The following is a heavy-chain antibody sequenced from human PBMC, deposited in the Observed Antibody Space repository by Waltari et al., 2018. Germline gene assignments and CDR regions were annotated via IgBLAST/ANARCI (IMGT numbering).Heavy chain of an antibody. V-gene: IGHV3-33*06. Sequence: QVQLVESGGGVVQPGRSLRLSCAASGFTFSSYGMHWVRQAPGKGLEWVAVIWYDGSNKYYADSVKGRFTISRDNSKNTLYLQMNSLRAEDTAVYYCAKGILVGATFDAFDIRGQGTMVTVSS. CDR3: AKGILVGATFDAFDI. J-gene: IGHJ3*02. D-gene: IGHD1-26*01. CDR2: IWYDGSNK. CDR1: GFTFSSYG.